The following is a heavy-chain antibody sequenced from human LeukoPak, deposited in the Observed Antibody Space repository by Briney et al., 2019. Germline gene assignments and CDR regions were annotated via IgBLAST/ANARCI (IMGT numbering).Heavy chain of an antibody. CDR1: GYTFTSYY. CDR2: INPSGGST. D-gene: IGHD3-9*01. CDR3: ARDRPRVLRYFDWLPRTNWFDP. V-gene: IGHV1-46*01. J-gene: IGHJ5*02. Sequence: ASVKVSCKASGYTFTSYYMHWVRQAPGQGLEWMGIINPSGGSTSYAQKFQGRVTMTRDMSTSTVYMELSSLRAEDTAVCYCARDRPRVLRYFDWLPRTNWFDPWGQGTLVTVSP.